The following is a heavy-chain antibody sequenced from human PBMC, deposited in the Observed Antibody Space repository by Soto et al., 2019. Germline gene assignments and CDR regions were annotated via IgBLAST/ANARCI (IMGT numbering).Heavy chain of an antibody. CDR2: IIPILGIA. D-gene: IGHD3-10*01. CDR3: ARDSDNYYALP. V-gene: IGHV1-69*08. J-gene: IGHJ5*02. CDR1: GGTFSSYT. Sequence: QVQLVQSGAEVKKPGSSVKVSCKASGGTFSSYTISWVRQAPGQGLEWMGRIIPILGIANYAQKFQGRATITADKSTSTAYMELSSLRSEDTAVYYCARDSDNYYALPWGQGTLVTVSS.